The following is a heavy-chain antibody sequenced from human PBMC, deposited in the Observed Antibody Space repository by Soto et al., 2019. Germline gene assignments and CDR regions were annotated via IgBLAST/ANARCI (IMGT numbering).Heavy chain of an antibody. CDR3: ARAGHGYNFGAVY. D-gene: IGHD5-12*01. J-gene: IGHJ4*02. CDR2: IIPKLGSA. CDR1: GGGNLRDYR. V-gene: IGHV1-69*01. Sequence: QVQLVQSGAEMKKPGSSVQVSCKASGGGNLRDYRTTWVRQAPGQGLEWMGGIIPKLGSANYAQNFQGRVTITADDSTGTVNMELRSLRSEDTAVYYCARAGHGYNFGAVYWCQGTPVTVSS.